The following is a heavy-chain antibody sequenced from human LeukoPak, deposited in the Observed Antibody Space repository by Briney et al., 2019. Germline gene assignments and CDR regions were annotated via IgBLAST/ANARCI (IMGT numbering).Heavy chain of an antibody. D-gene: IGHD6-19*01. Sequence: GGSLRLSCAASGFTFGSCWMSWVRQAPGKGLEWVANIKQDGSESYYVDSVKGRFTISRDNAKNSLYLQMNSLRAEDTAVYYCARGWLVPDFWGQGTLVTVSS. J-gene: IGHJ4*02. V-gene: IGHV3-7*01. CDR2: IKQDGSES. CDR3: ARGWLVPDF. CDR1: GFTFGSCW.